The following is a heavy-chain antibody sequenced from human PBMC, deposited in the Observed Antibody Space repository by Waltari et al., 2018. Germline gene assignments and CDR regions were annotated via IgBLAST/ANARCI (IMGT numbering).Heavy chain of an antibody. V-gene: IGHV3-23*01. D-gene: IGHD3-22*01. Sequence: EVQLLESGGGLVQPGGSLRLSCAASGFTFSSYAMSWVRQAPGKGVDGVSAISGSGGSTYYADSVKGRFTISRDNSKNTLYLQMNSLRAEDTAVYYCAKMIVVVIMGGFGYWGQGTLVTVSS. CDR3: AKMIVVVIMGGFGY. CDR1: GFTFSSYA. CDR2: ISGSGGST. J-gene: IGHJ4*02.